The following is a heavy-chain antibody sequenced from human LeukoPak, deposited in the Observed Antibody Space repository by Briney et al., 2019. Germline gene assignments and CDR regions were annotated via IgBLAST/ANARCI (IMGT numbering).Heavy chain of an antibody. D-gene: IGHD3-16*01. V-gene: IGHV4-39*07. J-gene: IGHJ6*02. Sequence: SETLSLTCTVSGGSLSSSSYYWGWIRQPPGKGLEWIGNIYYTGSTNYNPSLKSRVTMSVDTSKNQFSLKLSSVTAADTAVYYCAKSPFILKLRSGELWLYPMDVWGQGTTVTVSS. CDR2: IYYTGST. CDR1: GGSLSSSSYY. CDR3: AKSPFILKLRSGELWLYPMDV.